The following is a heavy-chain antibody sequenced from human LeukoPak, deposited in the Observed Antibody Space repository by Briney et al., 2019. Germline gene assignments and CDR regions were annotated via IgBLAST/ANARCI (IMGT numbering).Heavy chain of an antibody. CDR2: IYYSGST. CDR1: GGSISSYY. D-gene: IGHD4-17*01. J-gene: IGHJ4*02. CDR3: ARVGGDYGVIIPSWFDY. Sequence: SETLSLTCTVSGGSISSYYWSWIRQPPGKGLEWIGYIYYSGSTNYNPSLKSRVTISVDTSKNQFSLKLSSVTAADTAVYYCARVGGDYGVIIPSWFDYWGQGTPVTVSS. V-gene: IGHV4-59*01.